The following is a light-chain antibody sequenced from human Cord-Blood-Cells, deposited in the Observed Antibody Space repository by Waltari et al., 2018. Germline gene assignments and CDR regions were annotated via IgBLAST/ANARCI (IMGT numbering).Light chain of an antibody. CDR2: GAS. V-gene: IGKV3-15*01. CDR3: QQYNNWPPST. Sequence: EIVMTQSPATLSVSQGERATLSCRASQSVSSNLAWYQQKPGQAPRPLIYGASTRATGIPARFSGSGSGTEFTLTISSLQSEDFAVYYCQQYNNWPPSTFGQGTKLEIK. CDR1: QSVSSN. J-gene: IGKJ2*02.